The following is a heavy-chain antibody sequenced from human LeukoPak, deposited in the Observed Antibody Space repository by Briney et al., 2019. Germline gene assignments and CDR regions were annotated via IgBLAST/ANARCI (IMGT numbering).Heavy chain of an antibody. J-gene: IGHJ4*02. CDR1: DYSIRSAYY. Sequence: SETLSLTCAVSDYSIRSAYYWGWIRPPPGKGLEWIGSIYHSGSTDYNPSLKSRVTISVDTSKNQFSLKLRSVTAADTAVYYCARDQAYCGGDCYFDFWGQGTLVTVSS. CDR2: IYHSGST. CDR3: ARDQAYCGGDCYFDF. D-gene: IGHD2-21*02. V-gene: IGHV4-38-2*02.